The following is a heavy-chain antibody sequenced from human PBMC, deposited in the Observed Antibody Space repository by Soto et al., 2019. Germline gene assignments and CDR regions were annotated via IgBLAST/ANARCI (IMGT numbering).Heavy chain of an antibody. V-gene: IGHV4-34*01. CDR2: INHSGST. CDR3: ARGGRGGYNYNWFDP. CDR1: GWSFSGYY. J-gene: IGHJ5*02. Sequence: SETLSLTSAAHGWSFSGYYWSLIRQPPGKGLEWIGEINHSGSTNYNPSLKSRVTISVDTSKNQFSLKLSSVTAADTAVYYCARGGRGGYNYNWFDPWGQGTLVTVSS. D-gene: IGHD5-12*01.